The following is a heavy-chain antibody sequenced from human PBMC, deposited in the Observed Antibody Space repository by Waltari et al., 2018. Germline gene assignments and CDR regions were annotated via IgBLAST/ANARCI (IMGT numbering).Heavy chain of an antibody. V-gene: IGHV3-49*04. J-gene: IGHJ5*02. CDR1: GFTFGDYA. CDR2: IRSKAYGGTT. CDR3: TSHSSSRRINWFDP. D-gene: IGHD6-13*01. Sequence: EVQLVESGGGLVQPGRSLRLSCTASGFTFGDYAMSWVRQAPGKGLEWVGFIRSKAYGGTTEYAASVKGRFTISRDDSKSIAYLQMNSLKTEDTAVYYCTSHSSSRRINWFDPWGQGTLVTVSS.